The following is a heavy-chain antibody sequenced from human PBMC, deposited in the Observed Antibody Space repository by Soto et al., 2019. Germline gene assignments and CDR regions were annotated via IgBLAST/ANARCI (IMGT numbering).Heavy chain of an antibody. CDR1: GFPFSNAW. J-gene: IGHJ6*02. D-gene: IGHD1-26*01. CDR2: IKSKTDGGTT. V-gene: IGHV3-15*07. CDR3: TTAFTVGHYYYYGMDV. Sequence: GGSLRLSCAASGFPFSNAWMNWVRKAPGKGREWVGRIKSKTDGGTTDYAAPVKGRFTISRDDSKNTLYLQMNSLKTEDTAVYYCTTAFTVGHYYYYGMDVWGQGATVTVSS.